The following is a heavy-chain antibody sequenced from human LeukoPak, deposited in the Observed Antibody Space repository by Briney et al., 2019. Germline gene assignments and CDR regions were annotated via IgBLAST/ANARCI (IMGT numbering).Heavy chain of an antibody. CDR1: GYTFISYA. CDR3: ARGYCSGASCYVHWFDP. V-gene: IGHV1-3*01. J-gene: IGHJ5*02. Sequence: ASVKVSCKTSGYTFISYAVHWVRQAPGQRLEWMGWINAGNGNTKYSQKFQDRVTITRDTSASSAYMELGSLRSEDTTVYYCARGYCSGASCYVHWFDPWGQGTLVTVSS. CDR2: INAGNGNT. D-gene: IGHD2-15*01.